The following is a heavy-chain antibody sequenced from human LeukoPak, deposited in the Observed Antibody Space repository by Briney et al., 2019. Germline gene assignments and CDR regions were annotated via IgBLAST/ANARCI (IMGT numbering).Heavy chain of an antibody. CDR1: GFTFSSYG. V-gene: IGHV3-33*01. D-gene: IGHD3-22*01. Sequence: GGSLRLSCAASGFTFSSYGMHWVRQAPGKGLEWVAVIRYDGSNKYYADSVKGRFTISRDNSKNTLYLQMNSLRAEDTAVYYCARDLHDSSGYYYDYFDYWGQGTLVTVSS. CDR3: ARDLHDSSGYYYDYFDY. J-gene: IGHJ4*02. CDR2: IRYDGSNK.